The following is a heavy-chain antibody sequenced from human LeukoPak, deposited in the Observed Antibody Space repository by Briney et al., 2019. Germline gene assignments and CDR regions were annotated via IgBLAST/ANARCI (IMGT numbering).Heavy chain of an antibody. CDR2: MNPNSGNT. Sequence: GASVKVPCKASGYTFTSYDINWVRQATGQGLEWMGWMNPNSGNTGYAQKFQGRVTMTRNTSISTAYMELSSLRSEDTAVYYCARGEGLLWFGELMANDYWGQGTLVTVSS. CDR1: GYTFTSYD. CDR3: ARGEGLLWFGELMANDY. J-gene: IGHJ4*02. D-gene: IGHD3-10*01. V-gene: IGHV1-8*01.